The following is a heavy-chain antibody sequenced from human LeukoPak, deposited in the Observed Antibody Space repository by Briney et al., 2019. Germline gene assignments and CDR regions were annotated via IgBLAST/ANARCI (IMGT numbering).Heavy chain of an antibody. V-gene: IGHV1-2*02. CDR1: GYTFTDYY. Sequence: ASVKVSCKASGYTFTDYYIHWVRQAPGQGLEWMGWINPNSGGTNYAQKFQGRVTMTRDMSTSTVYMELSSLRSEDTAVYYCARDVRRENVYYYYMDVWGKGTTVTVSS. D-gene: IGHD5-24*01. CDR2: INPNSGGT. CDR3: ARDVRRENVYYYYMDV. J-gene: IGHJ6*03.